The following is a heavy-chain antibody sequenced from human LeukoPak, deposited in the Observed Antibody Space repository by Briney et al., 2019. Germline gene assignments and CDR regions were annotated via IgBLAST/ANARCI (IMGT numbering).Heavy chain of an antibody. J-gene: IGHJ4*02. CDR2: IYYSGST. Sequence: PSETLSLTCTVSGGPISSYYWSWIRQPPGKGLEWIGYIYYSGSTNYNPSLKSRVTISVDTSKNQFSLKLSSVTAADTAVYYCAREDIAAAGTYFDYWGQGTLVTVSS. CDR3: AREDIAAAGTYFDY. CDR1: GGPISSYY. D-gene: IGHD6-13*01. V-gene: IGHV4-59*01.